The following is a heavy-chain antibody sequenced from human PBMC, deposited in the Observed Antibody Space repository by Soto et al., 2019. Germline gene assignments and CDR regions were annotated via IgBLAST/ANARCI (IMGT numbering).Heavy chain of an antibody. D-gene: IGHD6-13*01. V-gene: IGHV3-23*01. J-gene: IGHJ4*02. CDR2: ISGSGGST. CDR3: AKVVRGEAAAGRALGVDY. CDR1: GFTFSSYA. Sequence: EVQLLESGGGLVQPGGSLRLSCAASGFTFSSYAMSWVRQAPGKGLEWVSAISGSGGSTYYADSVKGRFTMSRDNSKNTLYLQMNSQIAEETAVYYCAKVVRGEAAAGRALGVDYWGQGTLVTVSS.